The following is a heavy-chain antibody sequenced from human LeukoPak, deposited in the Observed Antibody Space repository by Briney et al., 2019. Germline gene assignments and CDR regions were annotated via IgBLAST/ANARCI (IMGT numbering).Heavy chain of an antibody. D-gene: IGHD2-15*01. J-gene: IGHJ5*02. V-gene: IGHV4-4*07. CDR3: ARVMVVATTLAWLDP. CDR1: GGSISGYF. Sequence: SETLSLTCTVSGGSISGYFWNWIRQPAGKGLEWIGRIYTSGSTTYNPSLKSRVTMSVDTAKNQLSLKLSSVTAADTAVCYCARVMVVATTLAWLDPWGQGTLVTVSS. CDR2: IYTSGST.